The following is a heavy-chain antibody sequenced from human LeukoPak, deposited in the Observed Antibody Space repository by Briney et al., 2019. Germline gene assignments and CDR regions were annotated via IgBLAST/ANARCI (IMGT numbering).Heavy chain of an antibody. CDR1: GFPFSSYW. CDR3: ASSSSSWYGGKLDI. J-gene: IGHJ3*02. CDR2: IKQDGSEK. D-gene: IGHD6-13*01. V-gene: IGHV3-7*01. Sequence: GGSLRLSCAASGFPFSSYWMSWVRQAPEKGLEWVANIKQDGSEKYYVDSVKGRFTISRDNAKNSLYLQMNSLRAEDTAVYYCASSSSSWYGGKLDIWGQGTMVTVSS.